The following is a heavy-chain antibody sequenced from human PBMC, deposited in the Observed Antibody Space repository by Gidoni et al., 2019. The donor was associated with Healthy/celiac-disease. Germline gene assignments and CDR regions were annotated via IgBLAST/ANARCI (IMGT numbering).Heavy chain of an antibody. Sequence: EVQLVESGGGLVKPGGSLRRSCAASGCTCSSHSMNWVRRAPGKGLEVVSSISSSSLYIYYTDSVKGRFTISRDNAKNSLYLQMNSLRAEDTAVYYCARDKSGRGYSSTWGQGTLVTVSS. CDR2: ISSSSLYI. CDR1: GCTCSSHS. D-gene: IGHD6-13*01. CDR3: ARDKSGRGYSST. J-gene: IGHJ5*02. V-gene: IGHV3-21*01.